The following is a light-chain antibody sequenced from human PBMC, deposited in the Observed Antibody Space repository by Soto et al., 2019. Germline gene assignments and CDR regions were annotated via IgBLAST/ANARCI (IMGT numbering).Light chain of an antibody. V-gene: IGKV3-15*01. CDR3: QQYKTWPPGYT. CDR2: GAS. CDR1: QSVSSN. Sequence: EIVMTQSPATLSVSPGERATLSCRASQSVSSNLAWYQQKPGQAPRLLIYGASTRATGIPARFSGSGSGTEFTLTISSLQSEDFAVYYCQQYKTWPPGYTFGQGTKLEI. J-gene: IGKJ2*01.